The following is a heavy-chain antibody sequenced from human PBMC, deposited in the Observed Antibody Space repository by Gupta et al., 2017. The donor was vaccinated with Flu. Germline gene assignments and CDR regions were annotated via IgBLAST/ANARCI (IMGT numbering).Heavy chain of an antibody. V-gene: IGHV3-33*01. D-gene: IGHD5-12*01. CDR3: ARDEGHSGYDQGGDY. CDR2: IWYDGSNK. CDR1: GFTFSSYG. J-gene: IGHJ4*02. Sequence: QVQLVESGGGVVQPGRSLRLSCAASGFTFSSYGMHWVRQAPGKGLEWVAVIWYDGSNKYYADSVKGRFTISRDNSKNTLYLQMNSLRAEDTAVYYCARDEGHSGYDQGGDYWGQGTLVTVSS.